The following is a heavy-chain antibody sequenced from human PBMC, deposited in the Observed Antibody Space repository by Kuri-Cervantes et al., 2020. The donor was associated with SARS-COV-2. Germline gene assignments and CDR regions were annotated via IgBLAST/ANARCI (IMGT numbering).Heavy chain of an antibody. CDR1: GFTVSSNY. D-gene: IGHD3-22*01. J-gene: IGHJ4*02. Sequence: GESLKISCAASGFTVSSNYMNWVRQAPGKGLEWVSVIYSGGITYYADSVKGRFTISRDNSKNTLYLQMNSLRAEDTAVYYCASIVTGDSSGYYWGQGTLVTVSS. CDR3: ASIVTGDSSGYY. V-gene: IGHV3-53*01. CDR2: IYSGGIT.